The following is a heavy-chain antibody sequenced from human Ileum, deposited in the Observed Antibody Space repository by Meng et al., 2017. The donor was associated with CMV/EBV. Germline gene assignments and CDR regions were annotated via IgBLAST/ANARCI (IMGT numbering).Heavy chain of an antibody. Sequence: QSQGPRQRLLPPSEALSLTCTVAGGSLTSYYWTWIRQPAGKGLEWIGRIHPTGTTDDNPSLRSRVSMSLDKSKNQFSLKLTSVTAADTAVYYCARAAARGVPVDLWGQGTLVTVSS. J-gene: IGHJ5*02. V-gene: IGHV4-4*07. CDR1: GGSLTSYY. CDR2: IHPTGTT. D-gene: IGHD3-10*01. CDR3: ARAAARGVPVDL.